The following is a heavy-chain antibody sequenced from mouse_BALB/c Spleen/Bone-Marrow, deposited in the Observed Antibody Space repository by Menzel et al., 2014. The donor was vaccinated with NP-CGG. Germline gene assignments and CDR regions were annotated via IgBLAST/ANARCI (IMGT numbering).Heavy chain of an antibody. CDR1: GYTFTNYW. Sequence: DLVKPGASVKLSCKASGYTFTNYWINWIKPRPGQGLEWIGRIAPGSGSTYYNEMFQGKATLTVDTSSSTAYIQLSSLSSEDSDVYFCARGIYYGNYVYAMDYWGQGTSVTVAS. CDR3: ARGIYYGNYVYAMDY. CDR2: IAPGSGST. V-gene: IGHV1S41*01. J-gene: IGHJ4*01. D-gene: IGHD2-1*01.